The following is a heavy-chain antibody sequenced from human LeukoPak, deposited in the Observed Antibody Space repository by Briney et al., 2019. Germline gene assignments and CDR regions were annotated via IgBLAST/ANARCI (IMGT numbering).Heavy chain of an antibody. D-gene: IGHD3-9*01. CDR3: ARVSDYDILTGYYKRSYYYYYMDV. CDR2: IYYSGST. Sequence: SETLSLTCTVSGGSISSYYWSWIRPPPGKGLEWIGYIYYSGSTNYNPSLKSRVTISVDTSKNQFSLKLSSVTAADTAVYYCARVSDYDILTGYYKRSYYYYYMDVWGKGTTVTISS. V-gene: IGHV4-59*01. J-gene: IGHJ6*03. CDR1: GGSISSYY.